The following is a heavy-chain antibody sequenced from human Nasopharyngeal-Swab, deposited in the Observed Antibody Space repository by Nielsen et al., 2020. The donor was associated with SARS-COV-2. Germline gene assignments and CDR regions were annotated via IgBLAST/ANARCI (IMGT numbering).Heavy chain of an antibody. D-gene: IGHD1-26*01. CDR2: DYFSGST. V-gene: IGHV4-59*13. J-gene: IGHJ2*01. CDR1: GGSISGYY. Sequence: SETLSLTCSVSGGSISGYYWSWIRQPPGKGLEWIGYDYFSGSTNYNPSLKSRVTISVDTSKNQFSLKLTSVTAADTAVYYCARAANSGDWYFDLWGRGTLVTVSS. CDR3: ARAANSGDWYFDL.